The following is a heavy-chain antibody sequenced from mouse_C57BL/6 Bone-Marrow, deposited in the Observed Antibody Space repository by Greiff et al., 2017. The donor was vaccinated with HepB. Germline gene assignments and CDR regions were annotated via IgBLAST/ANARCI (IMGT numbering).Heavy chain of an antibody. CDR1: GFTFSDFY. Sequence: EVMLVDSGGGLVQSGRSLRLSCATSGFTFSDFYMEWVRQAPGKGLEWIAASRNKANDYTTEYSASVKGRFIVSRDTSQSILYLQMNALRAEDTAIYYCARGLKYYAMDYWGQGTSVTVSS. V-gene: IGHV7-1*01. J-gene: IGHJ4*01. CDR2: SRNKANDYTT. CDR3: ARGLKYYAMDY.